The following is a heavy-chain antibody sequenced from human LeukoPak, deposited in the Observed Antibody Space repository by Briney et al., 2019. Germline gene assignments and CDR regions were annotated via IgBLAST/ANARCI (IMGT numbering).Heavy chain of an antibody. D-gene: IGHD6-13*01. CDR3: ARCPAWYEDYYYGMDV. CDR1: GGTFISYA. J-gene: IGHJ6*02. CDR2: IIPIFGTA. V-gene: IGHV1-69*01. Sequence: GSSVKVSCKASGGTFISYAISWMRQAPGQGLEWMGGIIPIFGTANYAQKFQGRVTITADESTSTAYMELSSLRSEDTAVYYCARCPAWYEDYYYGMDVWGQGTTVTVSS.